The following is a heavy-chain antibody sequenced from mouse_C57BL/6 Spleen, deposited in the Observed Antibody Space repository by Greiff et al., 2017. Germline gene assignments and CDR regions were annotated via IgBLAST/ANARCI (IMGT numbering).Heavy chain of an antibody. V-gene: IGHV1-42*01. CDR2: INPSTGGT. D-gene: IGHD4-1*01. J-gene: IGHJ2*01. Sequence: VQLQQSGPELVKPGASVKISCKASGYSFTGYYMNWVKQSPEKSLEWIGEINPSTGGTTYNQKFKAKATLTVDKSSSTAYMQLKSLTSEDSAVYYCAAGTSHFDYWGQGTTLTVSS. CDR3: AAGTSHFDY. CDR1: GYSFTGYY.